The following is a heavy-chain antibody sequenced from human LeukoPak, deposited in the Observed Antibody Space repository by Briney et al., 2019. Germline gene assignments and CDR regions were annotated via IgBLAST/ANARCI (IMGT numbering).Heavy chain of an antibody. D-gene: IGHD4-11*01. CDR1: GFTFSSYA. Sequence: GRSLRLSCAASGFTFSSYAMHWVRQAPGKGLEWVAVISYDGSNKYYADSVKGRFTISRDNSKNTLYLQMNSLRAEDTAVYYCARDQRVMTTVTTVANYYYYGMDVWGQGTTVTVSS. CDR2: ISYDGSNK. J-gene: IGHJ6*02. V-gene: IGHV3-30-3*01. CDR3: ARDQRVMTTVTTVANYYYYGMDV.